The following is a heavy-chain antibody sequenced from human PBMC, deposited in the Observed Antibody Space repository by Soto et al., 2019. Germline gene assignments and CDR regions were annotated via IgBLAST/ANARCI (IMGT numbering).Heavy chain of an antibody. J-gene: IGHJ4*02. Sequence: EVQLVESGGGLVKPGGSLRLSCAASGFTFSSYSMNWVRQAPGKGLEWVSSISGGSSYIYYADPVMGRFFITRDNDKNSLYLQINSLRAEEKAVYYCATDSCPAGTTPFDSWGQGTLVTVSS. V-gene: IGHV3-21*01. CDR2: ISGGSSYI. CDR3: ATDSCPAGTTPFDS. D-gene: IGHD1-1*01. CDR1: GFTFSSYS.